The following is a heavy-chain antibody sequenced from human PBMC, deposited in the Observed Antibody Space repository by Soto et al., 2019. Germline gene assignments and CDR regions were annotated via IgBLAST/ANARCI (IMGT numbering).Heavy chain of an antibody. CDR1: GYTFTSYA. D-gene: IGHD2-15*01. J-gene: IGHJ6*02. CDR2: ITAGNGNT. V-gene: IGHV1-3*01. Sequence: GASVKVSCKASGYTFTSYAMHWVRQAPGQRLEWMGWITAGNGNTKYSQKFQGRVTITRDTSASTAYMELSSLRSEDTAVYYCARGISGVVADKNGMDVWGQGTTVTVSS. CDR3: ARGISGVVADKNGMDV.